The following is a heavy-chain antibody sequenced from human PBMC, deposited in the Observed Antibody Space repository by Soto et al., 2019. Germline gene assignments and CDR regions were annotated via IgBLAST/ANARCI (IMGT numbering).Heavy chain of an antibody. J-gene: IGHJ4*02. D-gene: IGHD1-26*01. CDR3: AKEGGLSGSYYISSSYYFDY. Sequence: QVQLVESGGGVVQPGRSLRLSCAASGFTFSSYSMHWVRQAPGKGLEWVAIISYDGSNTYYADSVKGRFTISRDNSKNTLYRQMTSLRAEDTSVYYCAKEGGLSGSYYISSSYYFDYWGQGTLVTVSS. CDR1: GFTFSSYS. V-gene: IGHV3-30*18. CDR2: ISYDGSNT.